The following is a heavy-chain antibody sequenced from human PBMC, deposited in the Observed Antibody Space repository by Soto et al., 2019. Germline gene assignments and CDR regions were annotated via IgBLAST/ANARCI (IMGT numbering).Heavy chain of an antibody. CDR2: VYYSGNT. V-gene: IGHV4-31*10. CDR1: GGSISVGVYY. Sequence: TCIFSGGSISVGVYYWNWIRQHPDRGPEWNGYVYYSGNTVLNPSLTSRATLSRDPSNNEFSMTPTYFTTADPGVYVTASASGGAVAAFDYWGQGTLVTVSS. CDR3: ASASGGAVAAFDY. D-gene: IGHD6-19*01. J-gene: IGHJ4*02.